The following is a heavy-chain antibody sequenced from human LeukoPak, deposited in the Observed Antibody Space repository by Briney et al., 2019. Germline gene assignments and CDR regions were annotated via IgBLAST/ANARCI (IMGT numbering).Heavy chain of an antibody. Sequence: GGSLRLSCAASGFTFSSYAMSWVRQAPGKGLEWVSAISGSGGSTYYADSVKGRFTISRDNSKNTLYLQMNNLRAEDTAVYYCAKGFAFSSSRPVDYWGQGTLVTVSS. CDR1: GFTFSSYA. CDR3: AKGFAFSSSRPVDY. V-gene: IGHV3-23*01. J-gene: IGHJ4*02. CDR2: ISGSGGST. D-gene: IGHD6-13*01.